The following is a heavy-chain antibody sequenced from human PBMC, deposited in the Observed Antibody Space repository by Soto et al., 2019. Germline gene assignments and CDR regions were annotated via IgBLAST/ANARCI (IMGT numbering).Heavy chain of an antibody. CDR1: GFTSNIYG. J-gene: IGHJ4*02. Sequence: VKLVESGGGVVQPGGSLRLSCAASGFTSNIYGMHWVRQAPDKGLERVALISYDGSNQYYADSVKGRFTISRDNSKNTLFLQMNSLRAGDTAVYYCAKDQASGQGSFDSWGQGTLVTVSS. CDR2: ISYDGSNQ. V-gene: IGHV3-30*18. CDR3: AKDQASGQGSFDS.